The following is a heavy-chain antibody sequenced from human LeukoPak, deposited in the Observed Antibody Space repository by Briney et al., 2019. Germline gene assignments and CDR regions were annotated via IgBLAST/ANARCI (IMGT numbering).Heavy chain of an antibody. Sequence: GGSLRLSCAASGLTFSSSAMSWVRQAPAKGLEWISSITGIGGSKYNAASVKGRFTISKDNSKNTLYLQMNSLRAGDTAVYYCAKAHGPYCGGDCYSYYWGQGTLVTVSS. CDR2: ITGIGGSK. J-gene: IGHJ4*02. CDR1: GLTFSSSA. CDR3: AKAHGPYCGGDCYSYY. D-gene: IGHD2-21*02. V-gene: IGHV3-23*01.